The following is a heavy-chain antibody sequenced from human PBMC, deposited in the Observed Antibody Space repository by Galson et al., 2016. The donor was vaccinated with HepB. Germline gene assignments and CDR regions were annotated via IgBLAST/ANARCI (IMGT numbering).Heavy chain of an antibody. CDR2: INPGGSTT. CDR1: GFTFSNYW. D-gene: IGHD1-26*01. J-gene: IGHJ4*02. Sequence: SLRLSCAASGFTFSNYWTHWVRQAPGKGLVWVSRINPGGSTTGFADSVKGRFTISRDNAKNTVYLDMNSLRAEDTGVYYCARDFDISGDYWGQGTLVTVSS. V-gene: IGHV3-74*01. CDR3: ARDFDISGDY.